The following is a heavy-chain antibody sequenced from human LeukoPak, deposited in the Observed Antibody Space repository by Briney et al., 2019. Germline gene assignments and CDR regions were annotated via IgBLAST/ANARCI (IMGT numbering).Heavy chain of an antibody. J-gene: IGHJ3*02. CDR3: ARFNVAVGAFDI. V-gene: IGHV3-23*01. Sequence: GGSLRLSCAASGFTFSSYAMSWVRQAPGKGLEWVSGCSGSGDSTYYADSVKGRFTISRDNSKNTLYLQMNGLRAEDTAVYYCARFNVAVGAFDIWGQGTMVTVSS. D-gene: IGHD2-15*01. CDR2: CSGSGDST. CDR1: GFTFSSYA.